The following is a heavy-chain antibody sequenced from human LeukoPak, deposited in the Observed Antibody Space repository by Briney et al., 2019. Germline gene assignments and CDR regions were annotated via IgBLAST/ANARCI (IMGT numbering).Heavy chain of an antibody. V-gene: IGHV3-7*01. J-gene: IGHJ6*02. CDR2: IKQDGSEK. D-gene: IGHD1-26*01. Sequence: PGGSLRLSCAASGFTFSSYSMSWVRQAPGKGLEWVANIKQDGSEKYYVDSVKGRFTISRDNAKNSLYLQMNSLRAEDTAVYYCARDIVGADYYYYYYGMDVWGQGTTVIVSS. CDR1: GFTFSSYS. CDR3: ARDIVGADYYYYYYGMDV.